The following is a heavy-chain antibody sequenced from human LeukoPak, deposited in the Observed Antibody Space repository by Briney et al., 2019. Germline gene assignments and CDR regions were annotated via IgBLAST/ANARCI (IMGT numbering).Heavy chain of an antibody. Sequence: PGGSLRLSCAASGFTFSNAWMSWVRQAPGEGLEWVGRIKSKADGGTTDYAAPVKGTFTIARDDSINTLYLQMNSLKTEDTAVYYCTTWPAAHLKFDYWGQGTLVTVSS. CDR3: TTWPAAHLKFDY. CDR2: IKSKADGGTT. CDR1: GFTFSNAW. J-gene: IGHJ4*02. D-gene: IGHD2-2*01. V-gene: IGHV3-15*01.